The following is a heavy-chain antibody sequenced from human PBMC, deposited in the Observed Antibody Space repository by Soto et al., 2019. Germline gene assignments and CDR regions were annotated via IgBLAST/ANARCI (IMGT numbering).Heavy chain of an antibody. V-gene: IGHV1-46*01. D-gene: IGHD2-15*01. CDR1: GYTFTSYY. J-gene: IGHJ3*01. CDR3: ALGGLDF. Sequence: QVQLVQSGAEVKKTGASVKVSCKASGYTFTSYYMHWVRQAPGRGLEWMGIINPNGGDTSYVRKFQGRVTVTRDTSTSTVYLELSSLRSEDTAVYYCALGGLDFSGQGTMVTFSS. CDR2: INPNGGDT.